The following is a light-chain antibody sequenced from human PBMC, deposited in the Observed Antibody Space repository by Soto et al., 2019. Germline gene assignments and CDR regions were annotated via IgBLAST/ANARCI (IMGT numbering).Light chain of an antibody. J-gene: IGLJ1*01. CDR3: AAGDDSLSGHG. CDR1: GSNIGNNN. V-gene: IGLV1-47*01. Sequence: VLAQPPSASGTPGQRVTISCSGSGSNIGNNNVYWYQQFPGTAPKLLLYKNNQRPSGVPDRFSGSKSDTSASLAISGLRSEDEADYYCAAGDDSLSGHGVGTGTKV. CDR2: KNN.